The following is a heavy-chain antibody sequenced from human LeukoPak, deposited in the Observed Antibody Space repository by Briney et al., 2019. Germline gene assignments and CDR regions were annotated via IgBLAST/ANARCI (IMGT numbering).Heavy chain of an antibody. D-gene: IGHD3-3*01. Sequence: SGPTLVNPTQTLTLTCTFSGFLLSSNGVGVGWIRQPAGKGLEWIGRIYTSGSTNYNPSLKSRVTMSVDTSKNQFSLKLSSVTAADTAVYYCARDQYDFWSGQTDYFDYWGQGTLVTVSS. CDR3: ARDQYDFWSGQTDYFDY. CDR2: IYTSGST. CDR1: GFLLSSNG. J-gene: IGHJ4*02. V-gene: IGHV4-61*02.